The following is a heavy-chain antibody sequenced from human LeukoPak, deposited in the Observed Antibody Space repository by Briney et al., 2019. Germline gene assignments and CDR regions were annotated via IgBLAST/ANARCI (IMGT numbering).Heavy chain of an antibody. J-gene: IGHJ5*02. CDR3: ARDKARRSSSWYGHWFDP. D-gene: IGHD6-13*01. CDR2: IYYSGST. CDR1: GGSISSYY. Sequence: PSETLSLTCTVSGGSISSYYWSWIRQPPGKGLEWIGYIYYSGSTNYNPSLESRVTISVDTSKNQFSLKLSSVTAADTAVYYCARDKARRSSSWYGHWFDPWGQGTLVTVSS. V-gene: IGHV4-59*01.